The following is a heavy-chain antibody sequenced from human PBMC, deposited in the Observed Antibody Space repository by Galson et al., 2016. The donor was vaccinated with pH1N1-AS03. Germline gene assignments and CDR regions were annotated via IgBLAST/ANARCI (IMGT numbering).Heavy chain of an antibody. Sequence: QSGAEVKKPGESLRISCRASGFTFTNYWIGWVRQLPGKGLKWMGIIYARDSDVRYNPSFQGQVTFPVDESIDTAYMQWSSLRASDTAMYFCARHGEPSTLSAWFDPWGQGTLVTVSS. CDR3: ARHGEPSTLSAWFDP. D-gene: IGHD2/OR15-2a*01. V-gene: IGHV5-51*01. CDR1: GFTFTNYW. J-gene: IGHJ5*02. CDR2: IYARDSDV.